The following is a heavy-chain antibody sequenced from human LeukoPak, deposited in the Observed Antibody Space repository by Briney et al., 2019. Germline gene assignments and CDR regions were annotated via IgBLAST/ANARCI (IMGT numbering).Heavy chain of an antibody. D-gene: IGHD3-3*01. CDR3: ASSGAFGSGYYYNWFDP. J-gene: IGHJ5*02. Sequence: SETLSLTCTVSGGSISSYYWSWIRQPPGKELEWIGYIYYSGSTNYNPSLKSRVTISVDTSKNQFSLKLSSVTAADTAVYYCASSGAFGSGYYYNWFDPWGQGTLVTVSS. CDR1: GGSISSYY. CDR2: IYYSGST. V-gene: IGHV4-59*01.